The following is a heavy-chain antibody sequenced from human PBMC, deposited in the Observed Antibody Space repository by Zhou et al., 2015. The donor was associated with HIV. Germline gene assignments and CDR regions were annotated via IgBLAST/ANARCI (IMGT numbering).Heavy chain of an antibody. Sequence: QVQLVQSGAEVKKPGASVKVSCKASGYTFTSYGISWVRQAPGQGLEWMGWISAYNGNTNYAQKLQGRVTMTTDTSTSTAYMELRSLRSDDTAVYYCASTPPSGSTLVGGYNWFDPVGPGNPGHRLL. J-gene: IGHJ5*02. V-gene: IGHV1-18*01. CDR3: ASTPPSGSTLVGGYNWFDP. D-gene: IGHD1-26*01. CDR2: ISAYNGNT. CDR1: GYTFTSYG.